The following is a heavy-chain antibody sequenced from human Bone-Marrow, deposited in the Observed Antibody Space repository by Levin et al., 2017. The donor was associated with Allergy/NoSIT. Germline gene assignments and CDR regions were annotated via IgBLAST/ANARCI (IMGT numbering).Heavy chain of an antibody. D-gene: IGHD1-1*01. CDR3: ARVGALALERRTPFDD. J-gene: IGHJ4*02. CDR2: ISHNSGNT. Sequence: GESLKISCAASGFTFSSYGMTWVRQAPGKGLEWVSVISHNSGNTYYADSVKGRLTISRDNSKNTLYLQMNSLRLEDTAVYYCARVGALALERRTPFDDWGQGTLVTVSS. V-gene: IGHV3-23*01. CDR1: GFTFSSYG.